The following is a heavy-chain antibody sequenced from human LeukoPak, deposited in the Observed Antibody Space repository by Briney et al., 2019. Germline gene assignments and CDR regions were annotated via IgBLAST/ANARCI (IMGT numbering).Heavy chain of an antibody. CDR2: IIPIFGTA. D-gene: IGHD3-10*01. J-gene: IGHJ6*04. V-gene: IGHV1-69*13. CDR3: ARDEEDGSGTYKEPGYYYYYGMDV. Sequence: SVKLSCKASGGTFSSYAISWVRQAPGQGLEWMGGIIPIFGTANYAQKFQGRVTITADESTSTAYMELSSLRSEDTAVYYCARDEEDGSGTYKEPGYYYYYGMDVWGKGTTVTVSS. CDR1: GGTFSSYA.